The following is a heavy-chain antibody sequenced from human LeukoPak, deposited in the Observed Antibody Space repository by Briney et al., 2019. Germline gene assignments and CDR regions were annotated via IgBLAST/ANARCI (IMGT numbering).Heavy chain of an antibody. CDR2: IRSKANSYAT. CDR1: GSTFSGST. CDR3: TRTYYYDSSGYFFDY. V-gene: IGHV3-73*01. D-gene: IGHD3-22*01. Sequence: GGSLKLSCAASGSTFSGSTMHWVRQASRKGLEWVGRIRSKANSYATAYAASVKGRFTIFRDDSKNTAYLQMNSLKTEDTAVYYCTRTYYYDSSGYFFDYWGQGTMVTVSS. J-gene: IGHJ4*02.